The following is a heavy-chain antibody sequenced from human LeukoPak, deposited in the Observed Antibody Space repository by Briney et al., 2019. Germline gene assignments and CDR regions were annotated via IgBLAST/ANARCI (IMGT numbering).Heavy chain of an antibody. CDR2: ISSSSSFI. J-gene: IGHJ4*02. V-gene: IGHV3-21*01. CDR3: ASSETYGYFDY. CDR1: GFTFSTYS. D-gene: IGHD4-17*01. Sequence: GGSLRLSCAASGFTFSTYSMNWVRQAPGKGLEWVSSISSSSSFIYYADSVKGRFTISRDHAKNSLYLQMNSLRAEDTAVYYCASSETYGYFDYWGQGTLVTVSS.